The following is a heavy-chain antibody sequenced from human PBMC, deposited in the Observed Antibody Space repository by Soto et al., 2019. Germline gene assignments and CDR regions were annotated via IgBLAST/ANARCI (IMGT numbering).Heavy chain of an antibody. CDR1: GFTVSSNY. D-gene: IGHD3-10*01. CDR2: IYSGGST. Sequence: EVQLVESGGGLVQPGGSLSLSCAASGFTVSSNYMSWVRQAPGKGLEWVSVIYSGGSTYYADSVKGRFTISRDNSKNRLYLQINGLRAEDTAVYYCNRQNPRRGGMGGGPYYYYYMDVWGKGTTVTVSS. J-gene: IGHJ6*03. V-gene: IGHV3-66*04. CDR3: NRQNPRRGGMGGGPYYYYYMDV.